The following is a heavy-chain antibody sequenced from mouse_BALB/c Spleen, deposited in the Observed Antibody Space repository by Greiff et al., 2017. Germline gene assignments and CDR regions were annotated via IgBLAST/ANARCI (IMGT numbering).Heavy chain of an antibody. J-gene: IGHJ3*01. Sequence: EVQLQQSGAELVRPGALVKLSCKASGFNIKDYYMHWVKQRPEQGLEWIGWIDPENGNTIYDPKFQGKASITADTSSNTAYLQLSSLTSEDTAVYYCANGNYLAYWGQGTLVTVSA. CDR2: IDPENGNT. CDR3: ANGNYLAY. D-gene: IGHD2-1*01. V-gene: IGHV14-1*02. CDR1: GFNIKDYY.